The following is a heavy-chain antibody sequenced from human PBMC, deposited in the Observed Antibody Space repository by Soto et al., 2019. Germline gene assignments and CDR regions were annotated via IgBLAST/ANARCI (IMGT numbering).Heavy chain of an antibody. D-gene: IGHD6-13*01. CDR1: GGSISSGDYY. Sequence: VSGGSISSGDYYWSWIRQPPGKGLEWIGYIYYSGSTYYNPSLKSRVTISVDTSKNQFSLKLSSVTAADTAVYYCARERPDGSRLDPWGQGTLVTVSS. J-gene: IGHJ5*02. V-gene: IGHV4-30-4*01. CDR2: IYYSGST. CDR3: ARERPDGSRLDP.